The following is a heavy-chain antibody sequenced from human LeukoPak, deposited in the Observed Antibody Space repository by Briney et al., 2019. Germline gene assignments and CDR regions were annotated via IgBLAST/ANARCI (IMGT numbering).Heavy chain of an antibody. J-gene: IGHJ2*01. CDR2: IKHDGSDK. V-gene: IGHV3-7*01. Sequence: PGGSLRLSCAASGFTFSSYWMTWVRQAPGRGLECVANIKHDGSDKYYVDSVKGRFTISRDNAKNSLYLQMNSLRAEDTAVYYCARDGNLYFDLWGRGTLVTVSS. CDR3: ARDGNLYFDL. D-gene: IGHD1-14*01. CDR1: GFTFSSYW.